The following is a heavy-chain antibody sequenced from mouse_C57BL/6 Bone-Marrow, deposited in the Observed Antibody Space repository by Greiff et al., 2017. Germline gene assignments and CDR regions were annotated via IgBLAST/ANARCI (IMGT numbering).Heavy chain of an antibody. CDR3: ATHYYGNFDY. CDR1: GFTFSSYA. D-gene: IGHD1-1*01. Sequence: EVKVVESGGGLVKPGGSLKLSCAASGFTFSSYAMSWVRQTPEKRLEWVATISDGGSYTYYPDNVKGRFTISRDNAKNNLYLQMSHLKSEDTAMYYCATHYYGNFDYWGQGTTLTVSA. V-gene: IGHV5-4*03. J-gene: IGHJ2*01. CDR2: ISDGGSYT.